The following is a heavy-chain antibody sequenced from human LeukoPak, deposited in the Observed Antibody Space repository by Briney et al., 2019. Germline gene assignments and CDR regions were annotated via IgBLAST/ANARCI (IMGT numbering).Heavy chain of an antibody. CDR2: MNPNSGNT. V-gene: IGHV1-8*01. CDR3: ARGRMVCGVPLFDS. CDR1: GYTFTSYD. D-gene: IGHD3-10*01. J-gene: IGHJ4*02. Sequence: ASVKVSCKTSGYTFTSYDINWVRQATGQGLEWMGWMNPNSGNTGYAQKFQGRVTMTRNTSISTAYMELSSLKCEDTAVYYCARGRMVCGVPLFDSWGQGSLVTVSS.